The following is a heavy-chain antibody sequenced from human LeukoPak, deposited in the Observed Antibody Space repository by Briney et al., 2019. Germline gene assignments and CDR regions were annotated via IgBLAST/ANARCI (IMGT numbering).Heavy chain of an antibody. CDR1: GGTFSSYT. V-gene: IGHV1-69*02. J-gene: IGHJ4*02. D-gene: IGHD3-22*01. Sequence: ASVKVSCKASGGTFSSYTIRWVRQAPGQGLEWMGRIIPILGIANYAQKFQGRVTITADKSTGTAYMELSSLRSEDTAVYYCAASTYYYDSSGYYYVDYWGQGTLVTVSS. CDR2: IIPILGIA. CDR3: AASTYYYDSSGYYYVDY.